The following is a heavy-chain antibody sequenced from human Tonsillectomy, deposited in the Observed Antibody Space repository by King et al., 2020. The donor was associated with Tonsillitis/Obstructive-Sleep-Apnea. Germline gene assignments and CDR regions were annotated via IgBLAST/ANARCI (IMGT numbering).Heavy chain of an antibody. CDR3: TTALG. CDR1: GFTFTNAW. CDR2: IKTKADGGTT. V-gene: IGHV3-15*07. Sequence: VQLVESGGDLVKPGGSLRLSCAASGFTFTNAWMNWVRQAPGKGLEWIGRIKTKADGGTTDYAEPVKGRFTISRDDSKNMVYLLMNSLKTEDTAVYYCTTALGWGQGTLVTVSS. J-gene: IGHJ4*02.